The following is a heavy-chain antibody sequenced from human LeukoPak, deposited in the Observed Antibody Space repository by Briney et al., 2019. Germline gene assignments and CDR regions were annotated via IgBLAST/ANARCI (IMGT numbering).Heavy chain of an antibody. Sequence: PGGSLRLSCAASGFTFSSYGMHWVRQAPGKGLEWVADIWYDGSNTYYADSVKGRFTISRDNSKNTLYLQMNSLRAEDTAIYYCATLLQGDGMDVWGKGTTVTVSS. CDR1: GFTFSSYG. CDR2: IWYDGSNT. J-gene: IGHJ6*04. V-gene: IGHV3-33*01. D-gene: IGHD4-11*01. CDR3: ATLLQGDGMDV.